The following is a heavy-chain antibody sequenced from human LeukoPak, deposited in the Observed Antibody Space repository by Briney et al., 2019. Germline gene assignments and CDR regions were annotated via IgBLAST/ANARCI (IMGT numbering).Heavy chain of an antibody. D-gene: IGHD5-24*01. CDR1: GGSFSGYY. CDR2: INPRGST. Sequence: SETLSLTCGVYGGSFSGYYWSWIRQPPGKGLEWIGEINPRGSTNYIPSLKSRVTLSADTSKNQFYLTLNSVTAADTAVYYCARRRLGYYFDYWGQGTLVTVSS. V-gene: IGHV4-34*01. CDR3: ARRRLGYYFDY. J-gene: IGHJ4*02.